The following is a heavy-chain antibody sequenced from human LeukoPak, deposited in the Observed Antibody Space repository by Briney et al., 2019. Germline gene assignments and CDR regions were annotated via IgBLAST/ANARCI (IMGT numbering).Heavy chain of an antibody. J-gene: IGHJ4*02. V-gene: IGHV3-23*01. D-gene: IGHD1-1*01. CDR3: AKYTTPYYFDY. CDR1: GFSFSNYV. Sequence: GGSLRLYCEGSGFSFSNYVMNWVRQAPGKGLEWVSGVSGRGSSTYYADSVKGRFTISRDNSKNTVYLQMKSLRAEDTAIYFCAKYTTPYYFDYWGQGILVTVSP. CDR2: VSGRGSST.